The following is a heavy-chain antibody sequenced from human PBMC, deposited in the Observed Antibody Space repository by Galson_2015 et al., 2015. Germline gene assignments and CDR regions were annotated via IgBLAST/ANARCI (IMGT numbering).Heavy chain of an antibody. CDR3: AREVIAVAGTGDMDV. V-gene: IGHV3-48*02. Sequence: SLRLSCAASGFTFSAYNMNWVRQAPGKGLEWVSYISSSSSTIYYADSVKGRFTISRDNAKNSLYLQMNSLRDEDTAVYYCAREVIAVAGTGDMDVWGQGTTVTVSS. D-gene: IGHD6-19*01. CDR2: ISSSSSTI. CDR1: GFTFSAYN. J-gene: IGHJ6*02.